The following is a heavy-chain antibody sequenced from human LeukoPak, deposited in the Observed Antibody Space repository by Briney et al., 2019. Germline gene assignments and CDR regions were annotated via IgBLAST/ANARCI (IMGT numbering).Heavy chain of an antibody. CDR2: ISYDGSSI. J-gene: IGHJ5*02. D-gene: IGHD1-14*01. CDR3: ARDQPGTYTLSGA. Sequence: PGGSLRLSCAASGFTFSSYAMHWVRQAPGKGLEWVAFISYDGSSIYYADSVKGRFTISRDNSKSTLYLQMNSLRAEDTAVYFCARDQPGTYTLSGAWGQGTLVTVSS. CDR1: GFTFSSYA. V-gene: IGHV3-30-3*01.